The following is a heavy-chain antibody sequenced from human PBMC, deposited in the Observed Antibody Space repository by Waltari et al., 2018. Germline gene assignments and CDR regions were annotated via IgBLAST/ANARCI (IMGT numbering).Heavy chain of an antibody. CDR3: ARIHFNGDPIDY. D-gene: IGHD4-17*01. CDR2: ISSSSSYI. CDR1: GFPFSSYS. V-gene: IGHV3-21*01. J-gene: IGHJ4*02. Sequence: EVQLVESGGGLVKPGGSLRLSCAASGFPFSSYSMNWVRQAPGKGLEWVSSISSSSSYIYYADSVKGRFTISRDNAKNSLYLQMNSLRAEDTAVYYCARIHFNGDPIDYWGQGTLVTVSS.